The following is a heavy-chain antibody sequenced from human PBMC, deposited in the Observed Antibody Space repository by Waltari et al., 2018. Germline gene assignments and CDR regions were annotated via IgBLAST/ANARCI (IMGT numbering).Heavy chain of an antibody. CDR3: ARDDGYGDSGLDY. Sequence: QVQLVESGGGVVQPGRSLRLSCAASGFPFRSYSMHWVRQAPGKGLEWVADILYDGSKEYYADSVKGRFTISRDNSKNTLCLQMNSLRAEDTAVYYCARDDGYGDSGLDYWGQGTLVTVSS. J-gene: IGHJ4*02. CDR2: ILYDGSKE. V-gene: IGHV3-30-3*01. D-gene: IGHD4-17*01. CDR1: GFPFRSYS.